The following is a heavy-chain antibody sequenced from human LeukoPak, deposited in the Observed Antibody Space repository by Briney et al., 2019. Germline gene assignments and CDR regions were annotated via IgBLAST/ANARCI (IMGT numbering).Heavy chain of an antibody. D-gene: IGHD6-19*01. CDR1: GGSFSGYY. CDR2: INHSGST. V-gene: IGHV4-34*01. J-gene: IGHJ4*02. Sequence: PSETLSLTCAAYGGSFSGYYWSWIRQPPGKGLEWIGEINHSGSTNYNPSLKSRVTISVDTSKNQFSLKLSSVTAADTAVYYCARAVAGNDFWGQGTLVTVSS. CDR3: ARAVAGNDF.